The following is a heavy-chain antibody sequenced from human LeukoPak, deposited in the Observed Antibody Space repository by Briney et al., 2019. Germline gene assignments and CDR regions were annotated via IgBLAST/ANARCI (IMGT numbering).Heavy chain of an antibody. V-gene: IGHV3-33*05. D-gene: IGHD6-13*01. Sequence: GGSLRLSCLASGFNFIKYGMHWVRQAPGKGLEWVAVISYDGSNKYYADSVKGRFTISRDNSKNTLYLQMNSLRAEDTAVYYCARGLYSSSWYDFDYWGQGTLVTVSS. CDR3: ARGLYSSSWYDFDY. CDR2: ISYDGSNK. CDR1: GFNFIKYG. J-gene: IGHJ4*02.